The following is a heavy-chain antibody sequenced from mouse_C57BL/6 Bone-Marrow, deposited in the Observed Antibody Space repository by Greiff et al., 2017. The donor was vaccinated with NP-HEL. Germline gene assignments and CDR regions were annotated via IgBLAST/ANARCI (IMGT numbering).Heavy chain of an antibody. D-gene: IGHD2-1*01. CDR3: ARNSWYYYFDY. V-gene: IGHV2-2*01. CDR1: GFSLTSYG. Sequence: QVQLKESGPGLVQPSPSLSISCTVSGFSLTSYGVHWVRQSPGKGLEWLGVIWSGGSTAYYAAFISRLGISKDNSKSQVFFKMNSLQADDTAIYYCARNSWYYYFDYWGQGTTLTVSS. CDR2: IWSGGST. J-gene: IGHJ2*01.